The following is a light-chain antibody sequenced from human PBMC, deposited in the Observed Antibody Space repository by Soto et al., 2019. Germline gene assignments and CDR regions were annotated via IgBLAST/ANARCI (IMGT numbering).Light chain of an antibody. J-gene: IGKJ1*01. Sequence: EIVMTQSPDTLSVSPGDGATLSCRASQSVTSNLAWYQQKPGQAPRLLIYGASTRAPGTPARFSGSGSGTDFTLTISDLEPADFGLYYCQQRLNWPPGFGQGTKVDIK. CDR2: GAS. V-gene: IGKV3-15*01. CDR1: QSVTSN. CDR3: QQRLNWPPG.